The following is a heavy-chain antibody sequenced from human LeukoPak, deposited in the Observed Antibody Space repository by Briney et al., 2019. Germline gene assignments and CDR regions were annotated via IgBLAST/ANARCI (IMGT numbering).Heavy chain of an antibody. CDR1: GYSFTSYW. Sequence: GESLKISCKGSGYSFTSYWIGWVRQMPGKGLEWMGFIYPGDSDTRYSPSFQGQVTISADKSISTAYLQWSSLKASDTAMYYCARGADTAMRTTHFYYMDVWGKGTTVTISS. D-gene: IGHD5-18*01. V-gene: IGHV5-51*01. CDR2: IYPGDSDT. J-gene: IGHJ6*03. CDR3: ARGADTAMRTTHFYYMDV.